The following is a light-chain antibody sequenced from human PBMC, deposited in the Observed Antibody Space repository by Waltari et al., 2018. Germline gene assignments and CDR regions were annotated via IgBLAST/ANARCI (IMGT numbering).Light chain of an antibody. J-gene: IGKJ2*01. CDR3: HQYYSSPHT. CDR1: QTVLHNSNNKNY. CDR2: WAS. Sequence: DIVLTQSPDSLAVSLGERATIHCKSSQTVLHNSNNKNYLAWFQQKPGQPPKLLIYWASTRESGVPDRFSGSGSGTDFTLTISSLQAEDVAVYYCHQYYSSPHTFGQGTKLEIK. V-gene: IGKV4-1*01.